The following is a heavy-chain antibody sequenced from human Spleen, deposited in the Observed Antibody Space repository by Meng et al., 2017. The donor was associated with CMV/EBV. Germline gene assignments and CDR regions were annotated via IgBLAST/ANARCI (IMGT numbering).Heavy chain of an antibody. V-gene: IGHV1-46*01. D-gene: IGHD6-13*01. J-gene: IGHJ5*02. CDR2: VNPTGGYA. Sequence: YTFTDYYMGWVRQDPRRGLEWMGVVNPTGGYAVYAQNFQGRVNMTWDTSTTTLYMEMSRLKLEDPAMFYCATTAKKAAAGSRRRPGGAWGQGTLVTVSS. CDR3: ATTAKKAAAGSRRRPGGA. CDR1: YTFTDYY.